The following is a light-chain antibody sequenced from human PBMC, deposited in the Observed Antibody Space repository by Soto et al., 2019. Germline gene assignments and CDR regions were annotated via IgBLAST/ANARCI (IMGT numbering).Light chain of an antibody. J-gene: IGKJ5*01. CDR3: QQSYSTPIT. CDR2: DAS. CDR1: QGISRA. Sequence: DIQMTQSPSSLSASVGDRVTITCRASQGISRALAWYQQKPGKAPKLLIYDASALEGGVPSRFSGSGSGTDFTLTISSLQPEDFATYYCQQSYSTPITFGQGTRLEIK. V-gene: IGKV1-39*01.